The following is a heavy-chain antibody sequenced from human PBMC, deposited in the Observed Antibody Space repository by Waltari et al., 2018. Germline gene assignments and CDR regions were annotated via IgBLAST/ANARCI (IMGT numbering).Heavy chain of an antibody. Sequence: QVQLVQSGAEVKKPGASVKVSCKASGYTFTGYYIHWVRQAPGQGLEWMGWINPNSGGTNYAQKFQGRVTMTRDTSISTAYMELSRLRSDDTAVYYCARGLGAALTAGSWFDPRGQGTLVTVSS. CDR2: INPNSGGT. D-gene: IGHD6-6*01. CDR1: GYTFTGYY. V-gene: IGHV1-2*02. J-gene: IGHJ5*02. CDR3: ARGLGAALTAGSWFDP.